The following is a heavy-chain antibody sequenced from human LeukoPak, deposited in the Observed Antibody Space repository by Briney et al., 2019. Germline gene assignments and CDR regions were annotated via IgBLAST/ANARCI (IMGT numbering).Heavy chain of an antibody. V-gene: IGHV3-48*04. CDR2: ISFSVNTK. D-gene: IGHD6-19*01. CDR3: ARGAYSSGWAYFDH. J-gene: IGHJ4*02. Sequence: PGGSLRLSCAASGFIFSSAWMSLVRQAPGKGLEWVSYISFSVNTKYYGDSVKGRFTISRDNAKNSLYLHMDSLRAEDPAVYYCARGAYSSGWAYFDHWGQGTLVTVSS. CDR1: GFIFSSAW.